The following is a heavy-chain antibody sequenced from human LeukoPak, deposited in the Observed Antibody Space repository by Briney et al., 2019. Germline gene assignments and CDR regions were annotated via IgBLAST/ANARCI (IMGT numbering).Heavy chain of an antibody. CDR1: GFTFSSYA. D-gene: IGHD1-7*01. Sequence: GGSLRLSCAASGFTFSSYAMSWVRQAPGKGLEWVSAISGSGGSTYYADSVKGRFTFSRDNSNNTLYLQMNSLRAEDTAVYYCARGEWELPIYWGQGTLVTASS. V-gene: IGHV3-23*01. CDR2: ISGSGGST. J-gene: IGHJ4*02. CDR3: ARGEWELPIY.